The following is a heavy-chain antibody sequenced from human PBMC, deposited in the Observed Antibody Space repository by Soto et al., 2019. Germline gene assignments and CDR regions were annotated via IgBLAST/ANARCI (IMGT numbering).Heavy chain of an antibody. CDR1: GGSIISYY. V-gene: IGHV4-59*01. Sequence: SETLSLTCTVSGGSIISYYWSWIRQPPGKGLEWIGYIYYSGSTNYSPSLKSRVTISVDTSKNQFSLKLSSVTAADTAVYYCASSSIAARPANYYYYGMDVWGQGTTVTVSS. CDR3: ASSSIAARPANYYYYGMDV. J-gene: IGHJ6*02. CDR2: IYYSGST. D-gene: IGHD6-6*01.